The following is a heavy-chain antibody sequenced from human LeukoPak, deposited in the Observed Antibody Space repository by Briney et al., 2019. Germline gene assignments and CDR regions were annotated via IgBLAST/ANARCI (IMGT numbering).Heavy chain of an antibody. CDR1: GFTFSSYW. Sequence: GGSLRLSCAASGFTFSSYWMSWVRQAPGKGLEWGANIKQDRSEKYSVDSVKGRFTITRDNAKNSLYLQMNSLRAEDTAVYYCAREGYSGYVLYLVDYWGQGTLVTVSS. J-gene: IGHJ4*02. CDR2: IKQDRSEK. V-gene: IGHV3-7*01. D-gene: IGHD5-12*01. CDR3: AREGYSGYVLYLVDY.